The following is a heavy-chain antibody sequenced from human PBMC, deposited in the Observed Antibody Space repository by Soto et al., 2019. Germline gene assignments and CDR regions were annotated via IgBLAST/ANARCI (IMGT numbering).Heavy chain of an antibody. CDR1: GFTFSGSA. J-gene: IGHJ5*02. V-gene: IGHV3-73*01. D-gene: IGHD3-10*02. CDR2: IRSKANNYAT. Sequence: EVPLVESGGGLVQPGGSLRLSCAASGFTFSGSAIHWVRQDSGKGLEWLGLIRSKANNYATAYGASVKGRFTIPRDDSKNTAYLQMNSLKTEDTAIYYCSRQMFSPDNHWGQGTLVTVSS. CDR3: SRQMFSPDNH.